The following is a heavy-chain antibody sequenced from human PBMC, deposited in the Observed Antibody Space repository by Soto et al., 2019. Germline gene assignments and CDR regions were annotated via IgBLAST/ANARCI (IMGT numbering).Heavy chain of an antibody. CDR1: GYTFTSYG. V-gene: IGHV1-18*01. CDR2: ISAYNGNT. J-gene: IGHJ3*02. D-gene: IGHD2-2*01. Sequence: QVQLVQSGAEVKKPGASVKVSCKASGYTFTSYGISWVRQAPGQGLEWMGWISAYNGNTNYAQKLQGRVTMTTDTSTSTEYMELRSLRSDDTAVYYCARGLGYCSSTSCSDAFDIWGQGTMVTVSS. CDR3: ARGLGYCSSTSCSDAFDI.